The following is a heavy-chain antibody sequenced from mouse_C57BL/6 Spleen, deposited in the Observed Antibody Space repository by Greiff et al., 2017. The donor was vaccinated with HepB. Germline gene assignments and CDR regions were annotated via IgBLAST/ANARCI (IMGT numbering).Heavy chain of an antibody. CDR3: ARGDYYGSSYDWYFDV. CDR2: IYPGDGDT. J-gene: IGHJ1*03. D-gene: IGHD1-1*01. CDR1: GYAFSSSW. Sequence: QVQLKQSGPELVKPGASVKISCKASGYAFSSSWMNWVKQRPGKGLEWIGRIYPGDGDTNYNGKFKGKATLTADKSSSTAYMQLSSLTSEDSAVYFCARGDYYGSSYDWYFDVWGTGTTVTVSS. V-gene: IGHV1-82*01.